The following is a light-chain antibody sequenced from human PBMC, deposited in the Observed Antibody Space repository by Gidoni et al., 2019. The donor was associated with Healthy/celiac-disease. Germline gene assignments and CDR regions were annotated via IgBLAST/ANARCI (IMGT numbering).Light chain of an antibody. CDR2: WAS. CDR3: QQYYSTPPT. CDR1: QSVLYSSNNKNY. J-gene: IGKJ1*01. Sequence: DIVMTQSPDSLAVSLGERSTINCKSSQSVLYSSNNKNYLAWYQQKPGQPPKLLISWASTRESGVPDRFSGSGSGTDFTLTISSLQAGDGAVYYCQQYYSTPPTFGQGTKVEIK. V-gene: IGKV4-1*01.